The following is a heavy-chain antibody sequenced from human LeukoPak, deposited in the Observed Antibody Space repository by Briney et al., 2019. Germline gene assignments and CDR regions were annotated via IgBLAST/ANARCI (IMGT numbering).Heavy chain of an antibody. CDR2: ISAYGGNT. Sequence: ASVKVSCKASGYTFTTYGISWVRQAAGQGLEWMGWISAYGGNTDYAQKFQGRVTMTTDTSTSTAYMELRSLRLDDTAVYYCARGEIAMVRGVIIWDYMDVWGKGTTVTVSS. V-gene: IGHV1-18*01. CDR3: ARGEIAMVRGVIIWDYMDV. D-gene: IGHD3-10*01. CDR1: GYTFTTYG. J-gene: IGHJ6*03.